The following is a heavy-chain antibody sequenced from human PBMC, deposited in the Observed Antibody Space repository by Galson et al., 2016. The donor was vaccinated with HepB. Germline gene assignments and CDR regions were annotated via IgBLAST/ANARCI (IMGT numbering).Heavy chain of an antibody. J-gene: IGHJ6*02. D-gene: IGHD5-24*01. V-gene: IGHV6-1*01. Sequence: CAISGDSVTSDNTCWNWIRQSPSRGLEGLGRTYYRSKWFNDYADSVKSRITVTSDTSKNQFSLQLDSVTPDDTATYFCTRGYMQNGMNVWGQGTTVTVS. CDR2: TYYRSKWFN. CDR3: TRGYMQNGMNV. CDR1: GDSVTSDNTC.